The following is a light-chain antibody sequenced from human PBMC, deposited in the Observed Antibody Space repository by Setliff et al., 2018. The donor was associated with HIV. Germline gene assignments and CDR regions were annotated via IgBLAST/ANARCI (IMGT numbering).Light chain of an antibody. V-gene: IGLV2-14*03. Sequence: QSALAQPASVSGSPGQSITISCTGTSSDIGGYNYVSWYQQHPGKAPKLMIYDVSYRPSGVSNRLSGSKSGNTASLTISGLQAEDEGDYYCSSYTSSSTHYGIFGGGTQLT. J-gene: IGLJ2*01. CDR2: DVS. CDR1: SSDIGGYNY. CDR3: SSYTSSSTHYGI.